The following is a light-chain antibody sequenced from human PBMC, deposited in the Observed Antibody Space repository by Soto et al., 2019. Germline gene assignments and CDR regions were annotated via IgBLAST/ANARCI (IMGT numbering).Light chain of an antibody. J-gene: IGKJ1*01. CDR2: LGS. Sequence: DIVMTQSPLSLPVTPGEPAAISCRSSHSLVHSNGYNYLDWYLQKPGQSPQLLIYLGSNRASGVPDRFSGSGSGTDFTLKISRVEAEDVGVYYCMQALQTPRTFGQGTKV. V-gene: IGKV2-28*01. CDR1: HSLVHSNGYNY. CDR3: MQALQTPRT.